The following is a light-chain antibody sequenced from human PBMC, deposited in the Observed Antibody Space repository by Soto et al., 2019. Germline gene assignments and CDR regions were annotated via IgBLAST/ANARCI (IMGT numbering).Light chain of an antibody. V-gene: IGKV3-15*01. Sequence: EIVMTQSPATLAGSPGETVTLSCRASQSLSDNLAWYQQKPGQAPRLLIFRASTRATGVPARFSGRGSGTEFTLTISGLQSVDFAVYHCQQYSKGPPWTFGPGTKVEIK. CDR2: RAS. J-gene: IGKJ1*01. CDR1: QSLSDN. CDR3: QQYSKGPPWT.